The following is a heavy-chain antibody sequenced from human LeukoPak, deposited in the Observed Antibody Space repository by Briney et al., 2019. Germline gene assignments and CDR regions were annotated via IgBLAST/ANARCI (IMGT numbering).Heavy chain of an antibody. CDR2: ISGTGGNT. Sequence: GGSLRLSCAASGFTFNTYAMSWVRQAPGQELEWVSTISGTGGNTYYADSVKGRFTISRDNSKNTLYLQMNSLRAEDTAVFYCARTVQLGHWGQGTLVTVSS. CDR3: ARTVQLGH. D-gene: IGHD1-1*01. J-gene: IGHJ1*01. V-gene: IGHV3-23*01. CDR1: GFTFNTYA.